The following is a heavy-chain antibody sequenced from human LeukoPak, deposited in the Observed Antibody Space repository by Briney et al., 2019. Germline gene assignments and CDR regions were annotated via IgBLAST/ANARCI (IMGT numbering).Heavy chain of an antibody. D-gene: IGHD3-10*01. CDR3: ARGLSLITMVRGDY. CDR1: GGSFSGYY. J-gene: IGHJ4*02. V-gene: IGHV4-34*01. Sequence: SETLSLTCAVYGGSFSGYYWSWIRQPPGKGLEWIGEINHSGSTNYNPSLKSRVTISVDTSKNQFSLKLSSVTAADTAVYYCARGLSLITMVRGDYWGQGTLVTVSS. CDR2: INHSGST.